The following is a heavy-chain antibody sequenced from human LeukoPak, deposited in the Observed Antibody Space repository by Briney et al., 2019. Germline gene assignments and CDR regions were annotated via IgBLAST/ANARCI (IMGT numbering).Heavy chain of an antibody. J-gene: IGHJ4*02. Sequence: PSETLSLTCTVSGGSISSGGYYWSWIRQHPGKGLEWIGYIYYSGSTYYNPSLKSRVTISVDTSKNQFSLKLSSVTAADTAVYYCARWGYCSGGSCCSYFDYWGQGTLVTVSS. CDR1: GGSISSGGYY. D-gene: IGHD2-15*01. CDR3: ARWGYCSGGSCCSYFDY. V-gene: IGHV4-31*03. CDR2: IYYSGST.